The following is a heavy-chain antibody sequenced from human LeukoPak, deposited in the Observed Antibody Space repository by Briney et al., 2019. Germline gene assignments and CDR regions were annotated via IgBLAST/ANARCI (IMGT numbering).Heavy chain of an antibody. CDR3: ARDRGDGYNFPYYYMDV. V-gene: IGHV1-69*04. CDR2: IIPILGIA. Sequence: ASVKVSCKASGGTFSSYAISWVRQAPGQGLEWMGRIIPILGIANYAQKFQGRVTITTDESTSTAYMELSSLRSEDTAVYYCARDRGDGYNFPYYYMDVWGKGTTVTVSS. CDR1: GGTFSSYA. J-gene: IGHJ6*03. D-gene: IGHD5-24*01.